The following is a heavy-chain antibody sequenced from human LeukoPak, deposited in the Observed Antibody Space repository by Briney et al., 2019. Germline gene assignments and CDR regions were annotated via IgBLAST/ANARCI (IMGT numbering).Heavy chain of an antibody. Sequence: PSETLSLTCTVSGGSISSYYWSWIRQPPGKGLEWIGYIYYSGSTYYNPSLKSRVTISVDTSKNQFSLKLSSVTAADTAVYYCARRGYSGYGGFDYWGQGTLVTVSS. J-gene: IGHJ4*02. CDR3: ARRGYSGYGGFDY. V-gene: IGHV4-59*08. CDR2: IYYSGST. D-gene: IGHD5-12*01. CDR1: GGSISSYY.